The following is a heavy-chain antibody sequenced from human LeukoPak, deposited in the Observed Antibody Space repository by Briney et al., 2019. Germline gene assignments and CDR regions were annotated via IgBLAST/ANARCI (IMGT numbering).Heavy chain of an antibody. D-gene: IGHD3-3*01. J-gene: IGHJ2*01. CDR1: GFTFSSYW. V-gene: IGHV3-7*01. CDR3: ARARLQATFGVVFDWYFDL. CDR2: IKQDGSEK. Sequence: GGSLRLSCAASGFTFSSYWMSWVRQAPGKGLEWVANIKQDGSEKYYVDSVKGRFTISRDNAKNSLYPQTNSLRAEDTAVYYCARARLQATFGVVFDWYFDLWGRGTLVTVSS.